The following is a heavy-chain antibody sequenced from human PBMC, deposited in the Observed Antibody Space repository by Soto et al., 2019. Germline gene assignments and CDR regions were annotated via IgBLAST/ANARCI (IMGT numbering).Heavy chain of an antibody. J-gene: IGHJ5*02. CDR2: IYYSGST. CDR3: ARHPSDFWFDP. V-gene: IGHV4-39*01. Sequence: SETLSLTCSVSGGSISSSSYFWGRIRQPPGKGLEWIGSIYYSGSTYYNPSLKSRVTVSVDTSKNQFSLKLSSVIAADTAVYYCARHPSDFWFDPWGQGTLVTVSS. CDR1: GGSISSSSYF. D-gene: IGHD2-21*02.